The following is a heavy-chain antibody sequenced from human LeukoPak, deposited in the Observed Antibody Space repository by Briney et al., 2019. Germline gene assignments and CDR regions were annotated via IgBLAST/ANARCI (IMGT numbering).Heavy chain of an antibody. CDR1: GFTLSNEG. V-gene: IGHV3-33*03. Sequence: GGPLRLSCAVSGFTLSNEGMHWVRQAPGNGLECVAVIWYDGRNKYYADSVEGRLIISRDNSNNTLYLQMNSLRAEDTAVYYCAKDLQKLTDYFDYGGRGTVVIVSS. J-gene: IGHJ4*02. CDR3: AKDLQKLTDYFDY. D-gene: IGHD4-11*01. CDR2: IWYDGRNK.